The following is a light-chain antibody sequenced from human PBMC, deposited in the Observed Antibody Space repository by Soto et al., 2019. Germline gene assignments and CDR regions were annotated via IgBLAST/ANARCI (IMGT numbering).Light chain of an antibody. Sequence: DIQMTQSPSTLSASVGDRVTITCRASQSISSWLAWYQQKPGKAPKLLIYDASSLESGVPSRFSGSGSGTEFTLTISSLQPDDFATDYCQQYNSYSGTFGQGFKVEIK. CDR2: DAS. V-gene: IGKV1-5*01. CDR1: QSISSW. J-gene: IGKJ1*01. CDR3: QQYNSYSGT.